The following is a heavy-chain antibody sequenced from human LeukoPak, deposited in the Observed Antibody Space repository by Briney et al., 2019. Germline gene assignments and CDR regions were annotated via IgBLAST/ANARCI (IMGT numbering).Heavy chain of an antibody. D-gene: IGHD3-3*01. CDR1: GFTVSSNS. V-gene: IGHV3-23*01. J-gene: IGHJ5*02. CDR2: ISGSGGST. CDR3: AKKSGWFDP. Sequence: PGGSLRLSCTVSGFTVSSNSMSWVRQAPGKGLEWVSAISGSGGSTYYADSVKGRFTISRDNSKNTLYLQMNSLRAEDTAVYYCAKKSGWFDPWGQGTLVTVSS.